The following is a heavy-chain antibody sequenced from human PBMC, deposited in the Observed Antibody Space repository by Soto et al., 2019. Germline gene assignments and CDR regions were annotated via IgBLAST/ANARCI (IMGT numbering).Heavy chain of an antibody. J-gene: IGHJ6*02. CDR2: IIPNFGTA. V-gene: IGHV1-69*06. D-gene: IGHD3-3*01. Sequence: QVQLVQSGAEVKKPGSSVKVSCKASGGTFSSYAISWVRQAPGQGLEWMGGIIPNFGTANYAQKFQGRVTITADKSTSTAYMELSSLRSEDTAVYYCARDRYDFWSGYHSQNYYYGMDVWGQGTTVTVSS. CDR1: GGTFSSYA. CDR3: ARDRYDFWSGYHSQNYYYGMDV.